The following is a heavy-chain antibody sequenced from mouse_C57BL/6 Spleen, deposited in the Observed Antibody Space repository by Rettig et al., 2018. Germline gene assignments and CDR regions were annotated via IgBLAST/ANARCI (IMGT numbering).Heavy chain of an antibody. J-gene: IGHJ3*01. Sequence: GYYWNWIRQFPGNKVEWMGYISYDGSNNYNPSLKDRISVTRDTSKNQFFLKLNSVTTEDTATYYCATGTGAWFAYWGQGTLVTVSA. CDR2: ISYDGSN. D-gene: IGHD4-1*01. V-gene: IGHV3-6*01. CDR1: GYY. CDR3: ATGTGAWFAY.